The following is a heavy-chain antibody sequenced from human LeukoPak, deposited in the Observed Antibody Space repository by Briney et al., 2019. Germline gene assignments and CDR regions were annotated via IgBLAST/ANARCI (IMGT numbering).Heavy chain of an antibody. CDR2: ISAYNGNT. CDR3: ARGSGYSYAYWNWFDP. CDR1: GYTLSSYY. J-gene: IGHJ5*02. D-gene: IGHD5-18*01. Sequence: ASVKVSCKASGYTLSSYYIYWVRQAPGQGLEWMGWISAYNGNTNYAQKLQGRVTMTTDTSTSTAYMELRSLRSDDTAVYYCARGSGYSYAYWNWFDPWGQGTLDTVSS. V-gene: IGHV1-18*04.